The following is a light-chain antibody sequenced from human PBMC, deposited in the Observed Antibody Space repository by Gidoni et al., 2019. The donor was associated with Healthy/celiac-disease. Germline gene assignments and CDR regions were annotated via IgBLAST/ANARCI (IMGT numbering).Light chain of an antibody. J-gene: IGKJ1*01. Sequence: DIVLTQSPGSLSLAPGERATLSCRASQRVSNSYLAWYQQKPSQAPRLLIYGASSRATGIPGRFSGGGSGTDFTLTISRLEPEDFAVYYCQQYGSSPTFGQGTKVEIK. CDR1: QRVSNSY. V-gene: IGKV3-20*01. CDR2: GAS. CDR3: QQYGSSPT.